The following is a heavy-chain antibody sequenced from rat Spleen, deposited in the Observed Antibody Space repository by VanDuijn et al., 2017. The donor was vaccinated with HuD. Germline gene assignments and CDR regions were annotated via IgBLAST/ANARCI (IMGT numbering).Heavy chain of an antibody. J-gene: IGHJ2*01. V-gene: IGHV5-29*01. CDR1: GFTFSDYG. D-gene: IGHD3-1*01. Sequence: EVQLAESGGGLVQPGRSLKLSCAASGFTFSDYGMAWVRQAPTKGLEWVASISYDGTSTYYRDSVKGRFTISRDNAKSTLYLQMDSLRSEDTATYYCARHSPHFDYWGQGVMVTVSS. CDR3: ARHSPHFDY. CDR2: ISYDGTST.